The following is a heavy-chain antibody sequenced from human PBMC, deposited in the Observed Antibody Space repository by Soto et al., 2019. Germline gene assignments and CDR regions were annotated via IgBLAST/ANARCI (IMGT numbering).Heavy chain of an antibody. Sequence: EVQLLESGGGSVQPGGAPGISRLSFGITLYTYCIKLVPQGPGKGVGLVSGIGGLSGGTDYADSVKGRLTISRDNSKNTLYLQMNSLRVEDTAVYFCAKVSILTESYHYYAMDVWGQGTTVTVSS. D-gene: IGHD3-9*01. CDR1: GITLYTYC. V-gene: IGHV3-23*01. CDR2: IGGLSGGT. J-gene: IGHJ6*02. CDR3: AKVSILTESYHYYAMDV.